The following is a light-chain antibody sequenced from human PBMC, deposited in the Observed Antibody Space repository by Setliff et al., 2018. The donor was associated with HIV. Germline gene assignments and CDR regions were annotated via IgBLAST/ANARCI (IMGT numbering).Light chain of an antibody. CDR2: EGT. V-gene: IGLV2-23*01. J-gene: IGLJ1*01. CDR1: SSDVGGYNY. Sequence: LTQPASVSGSPGQSITISCTGTSSDVGGYNYVSWYQQHPGKAPKLIIYEGTKRPSGVSNRFSGSKSGNTASLTISGLQAEDEADYYCCSYAGTNILYVFGTGTKVTVL. CDR3: CSYAGTNILYV.